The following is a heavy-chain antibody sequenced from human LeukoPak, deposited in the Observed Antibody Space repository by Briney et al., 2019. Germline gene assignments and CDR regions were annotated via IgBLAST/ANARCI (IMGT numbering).Heavy chain of an antibody. CDR3: ALYYYDSSGYYYVLDY. CDR2: IIPILGIA. CDR1: GGTFSSYA. Sequence: SVKVSCKASGGTFSSYAISWVRQAPGQGLEWMGRIIPILGIANYAQKFQGRVTITADKSTSTAYMELSSLRSEDTAVYYCALYYYDSSGYYYVLDYWGQGTLATVSS. J-gene: IGHJ4*02. V-gene: IGHV1-69*04. D-gene: IGHD3-22*01.